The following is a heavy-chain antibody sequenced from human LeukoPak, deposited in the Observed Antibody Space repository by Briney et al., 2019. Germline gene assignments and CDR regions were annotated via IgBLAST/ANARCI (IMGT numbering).Heavy chain of an antibody. Sequence: GGSLRLSCAASGFTFSSYGMHWVRQAPGKGLEWVAVISYDGSNKYYADSVKGRFTISRDTSKNTLYLQMNSLRAEDTAVYYCANGLLYYYGSGSYFRVDGFDIWGQGTMVTVSS. D-gene: IGHD3-10*01. J-gene: IGHJ3*02. CDR3: ANGLLYYYGSGSYFRVDGFDI. CDR1: GFTFSSYG. V-gene: IGHV3-30*18. CDR2: ISYDGSNK.